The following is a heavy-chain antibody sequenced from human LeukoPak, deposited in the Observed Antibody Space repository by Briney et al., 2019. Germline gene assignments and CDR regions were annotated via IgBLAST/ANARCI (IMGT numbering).Heavy chain of an antibody. CDR3: ATDNSYGSGSYYT. Sequence: PSETLSLTCTVSGGSISSYYWSWIRQPPGKGLEWIGYIYYSGSTNYNPSLKSRVTISVDTSKNQFSLKLSSVTAADTAVYYCATDNSYGSGSYYTWGQGTLVTVSS. CDR1: GGSISSYY. D-gene: IGHD3-10*01. CDR2: IYYSGST. V-gene: IGHV4-59*01. J-gene: IGHJ4*02.